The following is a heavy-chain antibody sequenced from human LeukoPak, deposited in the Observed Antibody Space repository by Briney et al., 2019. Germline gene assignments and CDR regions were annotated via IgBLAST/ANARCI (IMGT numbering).Heavy chain of an antibody. D-gene: IGHD6-13*01. CDR2: IYWNDDK. CDR1: GFSLRTSGVG. V-gene: IGHV2-5*01. Sequence: SGPTRVKPTQTLTLTCTFSGFSLRTSGVGVSWIRQPPGKALEWLALIYWNDDKRYSPSLKSRLTITKDTSKNQVVVTITNMDLVFFSKYNWAHEIAAAGKRWGRGTLVTVSS. J-gene: IGHJ4*02. CDR3: AHEIAAAGKR.